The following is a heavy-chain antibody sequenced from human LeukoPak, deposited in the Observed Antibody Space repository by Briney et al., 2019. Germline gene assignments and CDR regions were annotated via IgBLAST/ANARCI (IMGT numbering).Heavy chain of an antibody. CDR3: ARGRAARTSPVFDP. CDR1: GYTFTSYD. J-gene: IGHJ5*02. CDR2: MNLNSGNT. D-gene: IGHD6-6*01. V-gene: IGHV1-8*03. Sequence: GASVKVSCKASGYTFTSYDINWVRQATGQGLEWMGWMNLNSGNTGYAQKFQGRVTITRNTSISTAYMELSSLRSEDTAVYYCARGRAARTSPVFDPWGQGTRVTVSS.